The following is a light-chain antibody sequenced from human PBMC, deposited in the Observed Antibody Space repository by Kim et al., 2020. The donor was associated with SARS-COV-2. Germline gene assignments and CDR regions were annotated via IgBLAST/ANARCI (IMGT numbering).Light chain of an antibody. J-gene: IGKJ2*03. V-gene: IGKV3-15*01. CDR1: QTIDNN. Sequence: LSVSPGERTTRSCRASQTIDNNLAWFQQKPGQAPRLFIYGASTRAPGIPARFSGSGSGTEFTLTISSLQSEDFSVYYCQHYHKWPHSFGQGTKLEI. CDR3: QHYHKWPHS. CDR2: GAS.